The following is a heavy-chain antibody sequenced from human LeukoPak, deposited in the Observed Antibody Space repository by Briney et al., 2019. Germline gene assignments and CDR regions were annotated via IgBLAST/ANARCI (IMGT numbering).Heavy chain of an antibody. D-gene: IGHD1-7*01. Sequence: ASVKVSCKASGYTFTSYYMHWVRQAPGQGLEWMGWMNPNSGNTGYAQKFQGRVTMTRNTSISTAYMELSSLRSEDTAVYYCARVFAGTTSDWGQGTLVTVSS. CDR2: MNPNSGNT. V-gene: IGHV1-8*02. J-gene: IGHJ4*02. CDR3: ARVFAGTTSD. CDR1: GYTFTSYY.